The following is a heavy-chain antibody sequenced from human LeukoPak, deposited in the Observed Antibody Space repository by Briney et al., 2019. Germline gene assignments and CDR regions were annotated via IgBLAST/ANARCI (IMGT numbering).Heavy chain of an antibody. V-gene: IGHV3-7*03. CDR2: IKQDGSEK. CDR1: GFTFRNFW. J-gene: IGHJ4*02. D-gene: IGHD6-6*01. Sequence: GGSLRLSCAASGFTFRNFWMTWVRQAPGEGLEWVANIKQDGSEKHYVDSVKGRFTISRDNSKNALFLQMNSLRAEDTAVYYCARKVAGARPFDYWGQGTLVTVSS. CDR3: ARKVAGARPFDY.